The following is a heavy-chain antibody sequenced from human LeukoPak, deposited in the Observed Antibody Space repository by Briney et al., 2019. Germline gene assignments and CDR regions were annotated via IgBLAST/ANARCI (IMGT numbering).Heavy chain of an antibody. CDR2: ISSTDKYI. CDR3: ARGPSGYHNT. D-gene: IGHD5-12*01. J-gene: IGHJ4*02. CDR1: GFTFSSYT. Sequence: PGGSLRLSCAASGFTFSSYTMIWVRQAPGKGLEWVSSISSTDKYIYYADSVKGRFTISRDNAKNSLYLQMNSLRDEDTAVYYCARGPSGYHNTGGQGTLVTVSS. V-gene: IGHV3-21*01.